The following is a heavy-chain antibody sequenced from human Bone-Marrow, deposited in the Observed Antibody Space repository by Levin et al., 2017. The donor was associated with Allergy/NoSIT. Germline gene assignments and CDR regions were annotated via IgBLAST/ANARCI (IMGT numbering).Heavy chain of an antibody. J-gene: IGHJ5*02. D-gene: IGHD1-20*01. Sequence: SETLSLTCSVSGDSISTNTYYWGWIRQPPGKGLEWIGNMYYSGIPEYNPSLKSRVTISVDTSKNEFFLKLTSVTAADTAVYYCARRFRDNNWNQNWFDPWGQGTLVTVSS. CDR1: GDSISTNTYY. CDR3: ARRFRDNNWNQNWFDP. CDR2: MYYSGIP. V-gene: IGHV4-39*01.